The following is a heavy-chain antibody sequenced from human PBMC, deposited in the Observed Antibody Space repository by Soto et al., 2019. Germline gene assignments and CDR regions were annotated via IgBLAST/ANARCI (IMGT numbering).Heavy chain of an antibody. CDR1: GGSISGHY. Sequence: SETLSLTCAVYGGSISGHYWNWIRQTPGKGLEWIGEINHDGSTNYSPSLKRRVTISIDVSKNQFSLRLNSVTAADTALYYCARGPGGFGDFSLDYWGQGTLVTVSS. D-gene: IGHD3-10*01. J-gene: IGHJ4*02. CDR3: ARGPGGFGDFSLDY. CDR2: INHDGST. V-gene: IGHV4-34*01.